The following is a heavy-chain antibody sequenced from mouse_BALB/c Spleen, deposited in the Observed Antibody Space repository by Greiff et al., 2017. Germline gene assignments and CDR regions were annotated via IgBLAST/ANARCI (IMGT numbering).Heavy chain of an antibody. J-gene: IGHJ2*01. CDR1: GYTFTSYW. D-gene: IGHD1-2*01. V-gene: IGHV1S81*02. Sequence: VQLQQPGAELVKPGASVKLSCKASGYTFTSYWMHWVKQRPGQGLEWIGEINPSNGRTNYNEKFKSKATLTVDKSSSTAYMQLSSLTSEDSAVYYCARSTPAATGYFDYWGQGTTLTVSS. CDR3: ARSTPAATGYFDY. CDR2: INPSNGRT.